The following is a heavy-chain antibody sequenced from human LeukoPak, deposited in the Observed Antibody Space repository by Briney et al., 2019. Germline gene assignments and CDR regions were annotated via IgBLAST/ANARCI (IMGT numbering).Heavy chain of an antibody. V-gene: IGHV1-69*05. Sequence: SVKVSCKASGGTFSSYAISWVRQAPGQGLEWMGGIIPIFGTANYAQKFQGRVTITTDESTSTAYMELSSLRSEDTAVYYCASGYDSSALLRHAFDIWGQGTMVTVSS. CDR2: IIPIFGTA. D-gene: IGHD3-22*01. J-gene: IGHJ3*02. CDR3: ASGYDSSALLRHAFDI. CDR1: GGTFSSYA.